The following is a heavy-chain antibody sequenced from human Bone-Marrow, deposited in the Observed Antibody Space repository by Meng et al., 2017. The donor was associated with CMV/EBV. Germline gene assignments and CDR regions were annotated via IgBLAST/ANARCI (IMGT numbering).Heavy chain of an antibody. V-gene: IGHV3-23*03. Sequence: GESLKISCAASGFTFSSYAMSWVRQAPGKGLEWVSVIYSGGSSTYYADSVKGRFTISRDNSKNTLYLQMNSLRAEDTAVYYCARPPVGLTTTTGRVDDWGQGTLVTSPQ. CDR1: GFTFSSYA. D-gene: IGHD4-11*01. J-gene: IGHJ4*02. CDR3: ARPPVGLTTTTGRVDD. CDR2: IYSGGSST.